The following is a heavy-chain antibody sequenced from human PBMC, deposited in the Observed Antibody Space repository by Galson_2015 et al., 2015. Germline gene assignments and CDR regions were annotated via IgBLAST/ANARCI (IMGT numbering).Heavy chain of an antibody. CDR2: IWYDGTNK. D-gene: IGHD3-10*01. V-gene: IGHV3-33*01. Sequence: SLRLSCAASGFTFSSYGMHWVRQAPGKGLEWVAVIWYDGTNKYYADSVKGRFTISRDNSKNTLYLQMNSLRAEDTAVYYCAGEFGYSGLDYWGQGTLVTVSS. CDR1: GFTFSSYG. CDR3: AGEFGYSGLDY. J-gene: IGHJ4*02.